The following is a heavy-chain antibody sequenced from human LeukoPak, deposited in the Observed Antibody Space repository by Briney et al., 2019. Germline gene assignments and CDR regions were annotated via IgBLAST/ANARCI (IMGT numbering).Heavy chain of an antibody. CDR2: TYPDESNI. D-gene: IGHD2-15*01. CDR3: ARPPSRGYSSSFEY. Sequence: GESLKISCKGSGYSFPTYWIAWVRQMPGKGLEWMGITYPDESNIRYSPSFQGQVTISADKSISTAYLQWSSLKASDTAMYYCARPPSRGYSSSFEYWGQGTLVTVSS. J-gene: IGHJ4*02. V-gene: IGHV5-51*01. CDR1: GYSFPTYW.